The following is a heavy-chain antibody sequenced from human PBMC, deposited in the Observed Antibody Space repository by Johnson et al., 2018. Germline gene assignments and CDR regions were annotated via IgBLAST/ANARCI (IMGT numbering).Heavy chain of an antibody. J-gene: IGHJ3*02. CDR3: AKGRRYYYDSSGYYRAHAFDI. CDR1: GGTFSSYT. CDR2: IIPILGIT. Sequence: QVQLVQSGAEVKKPGSSVKVSCKASGGTFSSYTISWVRQAPGQGLEWMGRIIPILGITNYAQKFQGRVTITADKSTSTAYMEPSSLRAGDTALYYCAKGRRYYYDSSGYYRAHAFDIWGQGTMVTVSS. V-gene: IGHV1-69*04. D-gene: IGHD3-22*01.